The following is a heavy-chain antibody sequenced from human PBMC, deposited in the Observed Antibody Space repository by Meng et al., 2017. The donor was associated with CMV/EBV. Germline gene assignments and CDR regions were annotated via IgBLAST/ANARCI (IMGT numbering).Heavy chain of an antibody. CDR2: INKEGGSI. D-gene: IGHD3-16*01. CDR1: GFSFRSYW. V-gene: IGHV3-74*01. Sequence: GESLKISCTASGFSFRSYWMHWVRQAPGKGLVWVSRINKEGGSITYADFVEGRFTISRDNAKNTLYLQMNSLRAEDTALYYCAKGIVVGGVLHFDSWGQGTLVTVSS. CDR3: AKGIVVGGVLHFDS. J-gene: IGHJ4*02.